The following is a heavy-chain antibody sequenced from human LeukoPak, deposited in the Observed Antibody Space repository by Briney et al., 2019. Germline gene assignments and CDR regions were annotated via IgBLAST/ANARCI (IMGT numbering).Heavy chain of an antibody. Sequence: GGSLRLSCTASGFTFNKAWMTWVRQAPGKGLVWVSRINNDGSSTSYADSVQGRFTISRDNAKNTLYLQMNSLRAEDTALYYCARVARGDYYYYYMDVWGKGTTVTVSS. V-gene: IGHV3-74*01. CDR1: GFTFNKAW. D-gene: IGHD3-10*01. J-gene: IGHJ6*03. CDR2: INNDGSST. CDR3: ARVARGDYYYYYMDV.